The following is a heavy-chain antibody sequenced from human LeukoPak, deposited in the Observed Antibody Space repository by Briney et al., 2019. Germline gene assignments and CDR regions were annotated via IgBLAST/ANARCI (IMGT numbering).Heavy chain of an antibody. Sequence: SETLSLTCTVSGGSISTTNYYWAWIRQPPGKGLEWIGNIYYSGSTYYNPSLKSRVTISVDTSKNQFSLKLSSVTAADTAVYYCATLWDYDILTGYQGYFDYWGQGTLVTVSS. D-gene: IGHD3-9*01. CDR1: GGSISTTNYY. CDR3: ATLWDYDILTGYQGYFDY. J-gene: IGHJ4*02. CDR2: IYYSGST. V-gene: IGHV4-39*07.